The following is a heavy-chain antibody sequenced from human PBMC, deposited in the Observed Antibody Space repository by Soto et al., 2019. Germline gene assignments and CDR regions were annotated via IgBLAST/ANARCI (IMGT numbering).Heavy chain of an antibody. J-gene: IGHJ3*02. D-gene: IGHD3-3*01. CDR3: AKDNPYYDFWSGSPFDAFDI. CDR2: ISGSAGST. CDR1: GFTFSNYA. Sequence: PGGSLRLSCAASGFTFSNYAMTWVRQAPGKGLEWVSTISGSAGSTYYADSVKGRFTISRDNSKNTLYLQMNSLRAEDTAVYYCAKDNPYYDFWSGSPFDAFDIWGQGTMVTVSS. V-gene: IGHV3-23*01.